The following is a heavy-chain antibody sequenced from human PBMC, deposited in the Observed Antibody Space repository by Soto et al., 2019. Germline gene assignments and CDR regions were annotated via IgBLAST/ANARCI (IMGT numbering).Heavy chain of an antibody. D-gene: IGHD2-15*01. CDR1: AFTFSSYA. CDR3: AKEQDFGGSPLSPGDY. Sequence: GGSLRLSCAASAFTFSSYAMSWDRQAPGKGLEWVSAISGSGGSTYYADSVKGRFTISRDNSKNTLYLQMNSLRAEDTAVYYCAKEQDFGGSPLSPGDYWGQGTLVXVSS. V-gene: IGHV3-23*01. CDR2: ISGSGGST. J-gene: IGHJ4*02.